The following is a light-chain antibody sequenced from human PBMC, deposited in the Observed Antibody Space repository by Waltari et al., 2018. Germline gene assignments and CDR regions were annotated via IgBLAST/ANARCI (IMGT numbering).Light chain of an antibody. CDR1: NTGSYS. V-gene: IGLV3-21*04. Sequence: SYVLTQPPSVSVAPGETARITCGVANTGSYSVHWYQQKPRQAPVLVIFYDSDRPSGIPARFSGSNSGNTATLTITSVEAGDEARYYCQVWHPDIDPGVFGTGTEVTVL. CDR3: QVWHPDIDPGV. J-gene: IGLJ1*01. CDR2: YDS.